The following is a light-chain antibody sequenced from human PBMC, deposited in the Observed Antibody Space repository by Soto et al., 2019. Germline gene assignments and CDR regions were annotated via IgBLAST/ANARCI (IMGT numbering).Light chain of an antibody. CDR3: QTWGTGIRV. CDR1: SSTIGSKT. Sequence: QSVLTQPPSASGTPGQRVTISCSGSSSTIGSKTLNWYQHLPGSAPKLLIYTTNQRPSGVPDRFSGSKSGTSASLAISGLQPEDEADYYCQTWGTGIRVFGGGTKLTVL. CDR2: TTN. J-gene: IGLJ2*01. V-gene: IGLV1-44*01.